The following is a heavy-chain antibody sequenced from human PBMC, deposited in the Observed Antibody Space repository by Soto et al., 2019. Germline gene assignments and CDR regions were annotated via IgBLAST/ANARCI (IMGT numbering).Heavy chain of an antibody. CDR3: VRGGHVVVVTAALDY. V-gene: IGHV1-46*01. J-gene: IGHJ4*02. CDR1: GYTFTEYY. D-gene: IGHD2-21*02. CDR2: VNPSGGHT. Sequence: ASVKVSCKASGYTFTEYYIHWVRQAPGQGLEWMGTVNPSGGHTTYAQHFLGRVTMTRDTATSTLYMELTSLTSEDTAVYYCVRGGHVVVVTAALDYWGKGTLVTVSS.